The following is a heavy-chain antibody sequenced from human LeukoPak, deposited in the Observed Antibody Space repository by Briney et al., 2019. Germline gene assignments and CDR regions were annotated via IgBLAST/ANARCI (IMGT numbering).Heavy chain of an antibody. CDR3: ARVWTSGSYGEY. J-gene: IGHJ4*02. D-gene: IGHD3-10*01. CDR2: IYYDGSNK. V-gene: IGHV3-33*01. CDR1: GFKFSSFG. Sequence: GGSLTLSCAASGFKFSSFGMHRIRQAPGKGLEWVSVIYYDGSNKYYADSVKGRFTISKDNSKNMLYLQMNGLRAEDTAVYYCARVWTSGSYGEYWGQGTLVTASS.